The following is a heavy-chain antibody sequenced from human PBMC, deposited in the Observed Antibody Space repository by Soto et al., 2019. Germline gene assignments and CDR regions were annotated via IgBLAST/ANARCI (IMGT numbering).Heavy chain of an antibody. D-gene: IGHD5-18*01. CDR1: GYIFTSYG. CDR3: AVGGYSYGYAPTLDY. V-gene: IGHV1-18*01. J-gene: IGHJ4*02. Sequence: ASVKVSCKASGYIFTSYGISWVRQAPGQGLEWMGWISTYNGNTKYAQKLQGRVTMTTDTSTSTAYMELRSLRSDDTAMYYCAVGGYSYGYAPTLDYWGQGTLVTVSS. CDR2: ISTYNGNT.